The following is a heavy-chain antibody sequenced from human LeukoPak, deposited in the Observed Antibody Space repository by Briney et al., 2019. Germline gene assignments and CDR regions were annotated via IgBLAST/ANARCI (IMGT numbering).Heavy chain of an antibody. CDR3: AREGSGSYHAFDI. CDR1: GFTVSSNY. J-gene: IGHJ3*02. Sequence: GGSLRLSCAASGFTVSSNYMSWVRQAPGKGLEWVSVIYSGGSTYYADSVKGRFTISRDNSKNTLYLQMNSLRAEDTAVYYCAREGSGSYHAFDIWGQGTMVTVSS. CDR2: IYSGGST. D-gene: IGHD1-26*01. V-gene: IGHV3-53*01.